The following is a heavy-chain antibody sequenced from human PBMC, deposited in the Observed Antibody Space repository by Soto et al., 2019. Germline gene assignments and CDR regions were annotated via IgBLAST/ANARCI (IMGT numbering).Heavy chain of an antibody. CDR3: ARDCGGDCYHAFDI. J-gene: IGHJ3*02. D-gene: IGHD2-21*02. CDR2: ITGTSSTN. V-gene: IGHV3-48*01. CDR1: AFTASRHA. Sequence: GALRLSCAASAFTASRHAMNGVRQAPGRVLGVLAYITGTSSTNSDADSVKGRITISKANAKNSLYLQMHSPKAEDTSVYYCARDCGGDCYHAFDIWGQGTMVTVSS.